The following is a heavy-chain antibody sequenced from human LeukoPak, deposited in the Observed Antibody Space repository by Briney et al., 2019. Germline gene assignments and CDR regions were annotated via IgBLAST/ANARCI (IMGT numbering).Heavy chain of an antibody. V-gene: IGHV5-10-1*04. CDR2: IDPADSYI. CDR1: GYRFTSYW. Sequence: GESLRISCKGSGYRFTSYWISWVRQMPGKGLGWMGRIDPADSYINYSPSFQGQVTFSAEKSISTAYLQWSSLKASDTAMYYCARHVDGTGLDYWGQGTLVTVSS. CDR3: ARHVDGTGLDY. D-gene: IGHD6-19*01. J-gene: IGHJ4*02.